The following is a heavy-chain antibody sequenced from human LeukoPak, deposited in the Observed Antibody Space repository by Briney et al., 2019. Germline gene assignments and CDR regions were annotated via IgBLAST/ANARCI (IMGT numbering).Heavy chain of an antibody. CDR1: GFTFSRYW. V-gene: IGHV3-74*01. CDR3: ARICSTTDCLISA. D-gene: IGHD2-2*01. J-gene: IGHJ4*02. Sequence: GGSLRLSCAASGFTFSRYWMHWVRQAPGKGLVWVSRINSDGSYTSYADFAKGRCTISRDNAKNTVYLQMSSLRAEDTAVYYCARICSTTDCLISAWGQGTLVTVSS. CDR2: INSDGSYT.